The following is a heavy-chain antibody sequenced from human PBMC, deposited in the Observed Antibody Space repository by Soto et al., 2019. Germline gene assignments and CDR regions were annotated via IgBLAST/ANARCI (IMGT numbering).Heavy chain of an antibody. Sequence: EVQLLESGGDLVQPGGSLRLSCAASGFSFNSYAMTWVRQAPGKGLEWVSAISGSGSRTYYAESVKGRFTISRDNSKNTLDLQVNSLRAEDTAVYYCAKGNTVDYYYYLDVWGKGNTVTVSS. V-gene: IGHV3-23*01. CDR2: ISGSGSRT. CDR1: GFSFNSYA. CDR3: AKGNTVDYYYYLDV. D-gene: IGHD4-4*01. J-gene: IGHJ6*03.